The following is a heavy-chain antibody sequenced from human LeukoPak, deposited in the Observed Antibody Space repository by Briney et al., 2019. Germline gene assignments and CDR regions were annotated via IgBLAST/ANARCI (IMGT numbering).Heavy chain of an antibody. CDR3: AKDGDSSGYLGWFDP. Sequence: GGSPRLSCAASGFTFSSYGMHWVRQAPGKGLEWVAVISYDGSNKYYADSEKGRFTISRDNSKNTLYLQMNSLRAEDTAVYYCAKDGDSSGYLGWFDPWGQGTLVTVSS. J-gene: IGHJ5*02. CDR1: GFTFSSYG. D-gene: IGHD3-22*01. V-gene: IGHV3-30*18. CDR2: ISYDGSNK.